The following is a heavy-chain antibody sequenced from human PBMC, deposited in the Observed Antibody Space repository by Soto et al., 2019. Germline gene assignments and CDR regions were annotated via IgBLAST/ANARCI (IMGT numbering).Heavy chain of an antibody. J-gene: IGHJ4*02. CDR1: GYTFTGYY. D-gene: IGHD1-26*01. CDR2: INPNSGGT. CDR3: ARDHEGVGATGFDY. V-gene: IGHV1-2*04. Sequence: QVQLVQSGAEVKKPGASVKVSCKASGYTFTGYYMHWVRQAPGQGLEWMGWINPNSGGTNYAQKFQGWVTMTRDTFXSTAYMELSRLRSDDTAVYYCARDHEGVGATGFDYWGQGTLVTVSS.